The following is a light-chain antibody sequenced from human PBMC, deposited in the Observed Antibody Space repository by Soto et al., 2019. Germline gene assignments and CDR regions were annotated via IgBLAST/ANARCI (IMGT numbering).Light chain of an antibody. Sequence: IQLTTSPSSLSASVGDRVTITCWASQGISSYLAWYQQKPGKAPKLLIYAASTLQSGVPSRFSGSGSRTDFTLTSGSLQHEDFATYYCQQLNSYPLTFGGGTKVDIK. V-gene: IGKV1-9*01. J-gene: IGKJ4*01. CDR3: QQLNSYPLT. CDR1: QGISSY. CDR2: AAS.